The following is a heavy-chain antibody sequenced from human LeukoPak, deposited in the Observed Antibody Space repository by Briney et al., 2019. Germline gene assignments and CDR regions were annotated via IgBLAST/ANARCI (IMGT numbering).Heavy chain of an antibody. V-gene: IGHV4-34*01. Sequence: PSETLSLTCAVYGGSFSGYYWSRIRQPPRKGLEWIGEINHSGSTNYNPSLKSRVTISVDTSKNQFSLKLSSVTAADTAVYYCASRPYRYCSSTSCHKYFQHWGQGTLVTVSS. CDR3: ASRPYRYCSSTSCHKYFQH. CDR2: INHSGST. J-gene: IGHJ1*01. D-gene: IGHD2-2*01. CDR1: GGSFSGYY.